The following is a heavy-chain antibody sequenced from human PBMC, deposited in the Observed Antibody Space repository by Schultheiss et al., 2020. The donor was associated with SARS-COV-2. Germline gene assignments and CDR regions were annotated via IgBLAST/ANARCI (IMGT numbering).Heavy chain of an antibody. J-gene: IGHJ6*02. D-gene: IGHD3-3*01. CDR1: GFTFSSYG. Sequence: GESLKISCAVSGFTFSSYGMHWVRQAPGKGLEWVAVIWYDGTNKYYGDSVKGRFSISRDNSRNTLYLQMNSLRREDTAVYYCARDPRVVRYNYFYAMDVWGHGTTVTVSS. CDR3: ARDPRVVRYNYFYAMDV. V-gene: IGHV3-33*08. CDR2: IWYDGTNK.